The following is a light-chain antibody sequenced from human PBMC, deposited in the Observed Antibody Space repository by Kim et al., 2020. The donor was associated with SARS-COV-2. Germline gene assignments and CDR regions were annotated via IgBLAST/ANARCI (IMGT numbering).Light chain of an antibody. Sequence: SPGERATLSCRARQSVSSSYLAGYQQKPGQAPRLLIYGASSRATGIPDRFSGSGSGTDFTLTISRLEPEDFAVYYCQQYGSSPRTFGQGTKVDIK. CDR3: QQYGSSPRT. J-gene: IGKJ1*01. CDR1: QSVSSSY. V-gene: IGKV3-20*01. CDR2: GAS.